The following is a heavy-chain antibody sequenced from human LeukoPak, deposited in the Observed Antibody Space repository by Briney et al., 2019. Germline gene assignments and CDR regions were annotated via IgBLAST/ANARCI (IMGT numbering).Heavy chain of an antibody. CDR3: AKLVMHDLSAEYFQH. CDR1: GFTFSSYA. J-gene: IGHJ1*01. Sequence: PGGSLRLSCAASGFTFSSYAMSWVRQAPGKGLEWVSAISGSGGSTYYADSVKGRFTISRDNSKNTLYLQMNSLRAEDTAVYYCAKLVMHDLSAEYFQHWGQGTLVTVSS. V-gene: IGHV3-23*01. CDR2: ISGSGGST. D-gene: IGHD1-1*01.